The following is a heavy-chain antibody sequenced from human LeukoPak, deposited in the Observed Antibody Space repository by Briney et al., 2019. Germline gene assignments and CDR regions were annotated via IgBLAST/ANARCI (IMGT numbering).Heavy chain of an antibody. V-gene: IGHV3-21*01. J-gene: IGHJ5*02. CDR2: ISSTSDYI. D-gene: IGHD3-9*01. Sequence: GGSLRLSCAASGFTFSSYSMTWVRQPPGKGLEWVSSISSTSDYIYYADSVKGRFTISRDNAENSLYLQMNSLRAEDTAVYYCASRNVLRYFDWFDPWGQGTLVTVSS. CDR3: ASRNVLRYFDWFDP. CDR1: GFTFSSYS.